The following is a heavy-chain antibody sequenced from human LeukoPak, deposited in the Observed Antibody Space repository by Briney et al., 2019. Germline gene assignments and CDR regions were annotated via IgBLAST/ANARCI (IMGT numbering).Heavy chain of an antibody. Sequence: GGSLRLSCAASGFTFRNYGMHWVRQAPGKGLEGVAVIWYDGSNKYYADSVKGRFTISRDNSKNTLYMQMNSLRDEGTAVYYCATVAGHDVRGVSTFYFDYWGQGTLVTVSS. D-gene: IGHD3-10*02. CDR2: IWYDGSNK. V-gene: IGHV3-33*01. CDR3: ATVAGHDVRGVSTFYFDY. CDR1: GFTFRNYG. J-gene: IGHJ4*02.